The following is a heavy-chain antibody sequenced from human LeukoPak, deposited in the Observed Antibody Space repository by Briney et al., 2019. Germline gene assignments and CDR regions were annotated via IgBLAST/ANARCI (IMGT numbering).Heavy chain of an antibody. CDR3: ARDLVGGLGAFDI. J-gene: IGHJ3*02. Sequence: PSDTLSLTCTVSGGSISSVRYYWSWIRQHPGKGLEWIGYIYYSGSTYYNPSLKSRVTISVDTSKNQFSLKLSSVTAADTAVYYCARDLVGGLGAFDIWGQGTMVTVSS. D-gene: IGHD1-26*01. CDR1: GGSISSVRYY. V-gene: IGHV4-31*03. CDR2: IYYSGST.